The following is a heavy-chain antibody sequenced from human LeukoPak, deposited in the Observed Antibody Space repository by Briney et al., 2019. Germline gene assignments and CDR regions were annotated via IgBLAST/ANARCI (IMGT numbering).Heavy chain of an antibody. CDR1: GGSFSGYY. CDR3: ARGKAYDFWSGYYFFDY. V-gene: IGHV4-34*01. Sequence: SETLSLTCAVYGGSFSGYYWSWIRQPPGKGLEWIAEINHSGSTNYNPSLKSRVTISVDTSKNQFSLKLSSVTAADTAVYYCARGKAYDFWSGYYFFDYWGQGTLVTVSS. J-gene: IGHJ4*02. CDR2: INHSGST. D-gene: IGHD3-3*01.